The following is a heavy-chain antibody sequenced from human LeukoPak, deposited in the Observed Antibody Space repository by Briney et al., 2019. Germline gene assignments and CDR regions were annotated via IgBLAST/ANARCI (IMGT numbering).Heavy chain of an antibody. CDR3: TREPHQIASFDY. CDR2: IWYDGSDK. D-gene: IGHD6-13*01. CDR1: GFTFSSYV. Sequence: PGRSLRLSCAASGFTFSSYVMHWVRQAPGKGLEWVAGIWYDGSDKYYGDSVKGRFTISRDNSKNTQYLQMNSLRAEDTAVYYCTREPHQIASFDYWGQGTLVTVSS. J-gene: IGHJ4*02. V-gene: IGHV3-33*01.